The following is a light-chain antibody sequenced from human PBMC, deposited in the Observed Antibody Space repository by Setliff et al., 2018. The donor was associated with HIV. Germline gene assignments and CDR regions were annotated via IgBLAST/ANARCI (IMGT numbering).Light chain of an antibody. J-gene: IGLJ3*02. CDR3: QVWDSSSDHRV. V-gene: IGLV3-21*03. CDR2: DDD. Sequence: SYELTQPPSVSVAPGKTARITSGGNNIGNKNVHWYQQKSGQAPVFAVYDDDDRPSGIPERFPGSNSGNMATLTISRVEVGDEAVYYCQVWDSSSDHRVFGGGTKVTVL. CDR1: NIGNKN.